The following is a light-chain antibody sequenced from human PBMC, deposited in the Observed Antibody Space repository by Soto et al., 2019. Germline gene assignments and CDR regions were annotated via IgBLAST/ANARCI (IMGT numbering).Light chain of an antibody. Sequence: EIVLTQSPATLSLSPGERATLSCRASQSISSNLAWYQQKPGQAPRLLIYGASSRATGIPDRFSGSGSGTDFTLTISRLEPEDFAVYYCQQCGSSPITFGQGTRLEIK. CDR2: GAS. CDR1: QSISSN. V-gene: IGKV3-20*01. J-gene: IGKJ5*01. CDR3: QQCGSSPIT.